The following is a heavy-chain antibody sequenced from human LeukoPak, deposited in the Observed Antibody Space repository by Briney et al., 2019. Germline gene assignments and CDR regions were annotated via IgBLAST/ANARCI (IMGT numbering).Heavy chain of an antibody. D-gene: IGHD6-19*01. Sequence: SETLSLTCTVSGGSISSSGYYWGWLRQPPGKGREGFVRIDCSGSSYYNPALKSRVTICVDTSNNQFSLKRSSGAAAETAEYYCARRPLCRQWLVRRAFAHWPQGPLVTVSS. CDR2: IDCSGSS. CDR3: ARRPLCRQWLVRRAFAH. CDR1: GGSISSSGYY. J-gene: IGHJ1*01. V-gene: IGHV4-39*01.